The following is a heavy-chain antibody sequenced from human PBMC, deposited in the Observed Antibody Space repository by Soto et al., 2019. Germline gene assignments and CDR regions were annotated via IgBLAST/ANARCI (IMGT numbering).Heavy chain of an antibody. D-gene: IGHD3-10*01. V-gene: IGHV1-69*13. J-gene: IGHJ6*02. CDR2: IIPIFGTA. CDR1: GGTFSSYA. CDR3: ARAREVRGVIITYPYYYGMDV. Sequence: SVKVSCKASGGTFSSYAISWVRQAPGQGLEWMGGIIPIFGTANYAQKFQGRVTITADESTSTAYMELSSLRSEDTAVYYCARAREVRGVIITYPYYYGMDVWGQGTTVTVSS.